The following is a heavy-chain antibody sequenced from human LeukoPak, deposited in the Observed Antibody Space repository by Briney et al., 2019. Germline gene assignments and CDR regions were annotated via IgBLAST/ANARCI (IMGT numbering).Heavy chain of an antibody. V-gene: IGHV1-46*01. CDR2: INPSGGST. Sequence: GVSVTVSCKASGYRFSNYYIHWVRQAPGQGLEWMGIINPSGGSTSYALKFQGRITLTRDTSTSTVYMDLSSLRSEDTAVYYCARGVGYYDSGSNFDIWGQGTKVTVSS. J-gene: IGHJ3*02. CDR3: ARGVGYYDSGSNFDI. D-gene: IGHD3-10*01. CDR1: GYRFSNYY.